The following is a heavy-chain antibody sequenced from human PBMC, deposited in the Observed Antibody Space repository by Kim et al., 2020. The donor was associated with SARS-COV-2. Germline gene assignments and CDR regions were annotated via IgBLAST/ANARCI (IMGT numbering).Heavy chain of an antibody. CDR3: ARDDLWFGETNVDY. CDR1: GYTFNTFG. J-gene: IGHJ4*02. CDR2: ISTYNDNT. D-gene: IGHD3-10*01. Sequence: ASVKVSCKASGYTFNTFGISWVRQAPGQGLEWMGWISTYNDNTNYAQKFQGRVTMTTDTSTSTAYMELRSLRSDDTAVYYCARDDLWFGETNVDYWGQGTLVTVSS. V-gene: IGHV1-18*01.